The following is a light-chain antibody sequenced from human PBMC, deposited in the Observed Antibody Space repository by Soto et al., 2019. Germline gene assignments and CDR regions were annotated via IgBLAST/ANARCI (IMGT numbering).Light chain of an antibody. CDR3: QKCNSDPWT. J-gene: IGKJ1*01. CDR1: QGILNY. V-gene: IGKV1-27*01. CDR2: GAS. Sequence: DIQMTQSPSSLSASVGDRVTITCRASQGILNYIAWYQQKPGKLPQLLIYGASNLQPGVPSRFSGSGSGTEFTLTISSLQPEDVGTYYCQKCNSDPWTFGQGTKVEIK.